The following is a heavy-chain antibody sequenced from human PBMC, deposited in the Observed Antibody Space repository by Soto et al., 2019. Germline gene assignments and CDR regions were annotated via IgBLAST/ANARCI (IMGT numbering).Heavy chain of an antibody. V-gene: IGHV5-51*01. CDR2: IYPGDSDT. CDR3: ARLRYCSGGHCYSDY. D-gene: IGHD2-15*01. J-gene: IGHJ4*02. CDR1: GYSLTTYW. Sequence: PGESLKISCKGSGYSLTTYWIGWVRQMPGKGLEWMGIIYPGDSDTRYSPSFQGQVTISADKSISTAYLQWSSLKASDTAMYYCARLRYCSGGHCYSDYWGQGALVTVSS.